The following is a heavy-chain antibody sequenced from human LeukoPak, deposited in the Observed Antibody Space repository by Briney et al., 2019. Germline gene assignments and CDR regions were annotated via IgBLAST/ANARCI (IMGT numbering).Heavy chain of an antibody. D-gene: IGHD6-19*01. CDR1: GGSISNYC. J-gene: IGHJ4*02. CDR2: ICNSGST. CDR3: AEGGQWLQV. Sequence: NTSETLSLTCTVSGGSISNYCWSCIRQPAGKGLEWIGRICNSGSTNYNPSLKSRVTMSVDTSKNQFSLKLTSVTAADTAVYYCAEGGQWLQVWGQGTLVTVSS. V-gene: IGHV4-4*07.